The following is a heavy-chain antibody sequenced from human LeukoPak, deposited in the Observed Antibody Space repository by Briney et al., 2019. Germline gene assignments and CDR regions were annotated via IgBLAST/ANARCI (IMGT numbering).Heavy chain of an antibody. V-gene: IGHV1-18*01. J-gene: IGHJ4*02. D-gene: IGHD3-3*01. CDR1: GYTFTSYG. CDR3: ARGYYDFWSGYLPPDY. CDR2: ISAYNGNT. Sequence: GASVKVSCKASGYTFTSYGISWVRQAPGQGLEWMGWISAYNGNTNYAQKLQGRVTMTTDTSTSTAYMELRSLRSDDTAVYYCARGYYDFWSGYLPPDYWGQGTLVTVSS.